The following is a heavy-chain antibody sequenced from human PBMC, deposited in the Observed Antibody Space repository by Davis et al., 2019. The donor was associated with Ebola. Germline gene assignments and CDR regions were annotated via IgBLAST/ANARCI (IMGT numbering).Heavy chain of an antibody. Sequence: GGSLRLSCAASGFTFDDYAMHWVRQAPGKGLEWVSLISGDGGSTYYADSVKGRFTISRDNSKNTLYLQMNSLRAEDTAVYYCARETAAYSSSSFVYYYGMDVWGQGTTVTVSS. CDR2: ISGDGGST. D-gene: IGHD6-6*01. V-gene: IGHV3-43*02. CDR1: GFTFDDYA. J-gene: IGHJ6*02. CDR3: ARETAAYSSSSFVYYYGMDV.